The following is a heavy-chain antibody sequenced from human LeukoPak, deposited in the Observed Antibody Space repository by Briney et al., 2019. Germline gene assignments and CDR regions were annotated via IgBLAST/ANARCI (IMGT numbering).Heavy chain of an antibody. D-gene: IGHD3-9*01. CDR1: GGSMNSYY. CDR3: ARHVWLQPFDY. J-gene: IGHJ4*02. V-gene: IGHV4-59*08. Sequence: SETLSLTCSVSGGSMNSYYWSWIRQSPGKGLVWIGYIYYSGSTNYNPSLKSRVTISVDTSKNQFSLKLSSVTAADTAVYYCARHVWLQPFDYWGQGTLVTVSS. CDR2: IYYSGST.